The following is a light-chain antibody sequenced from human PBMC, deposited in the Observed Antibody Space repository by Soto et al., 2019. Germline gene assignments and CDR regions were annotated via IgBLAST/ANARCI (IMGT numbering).Light chain of an antibody. J-gene: IGKJ5*01. Sequence: DIQMTQSPSSLSASVGDRVTITCRASQSISSYLKWYQQKPGKTPKLLIYAASTLQSGGPARFRGSGSGTDFTLTISSLQPVGFATYYFQKSYSTLRLTLGQGTRLEIK. CDR1: QSISSY. V-gene: IGKV1-39*01. CDR3: QKSYSTLRLT. CDR2: AAS.